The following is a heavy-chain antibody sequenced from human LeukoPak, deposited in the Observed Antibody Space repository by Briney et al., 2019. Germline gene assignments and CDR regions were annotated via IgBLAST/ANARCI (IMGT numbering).Heavy chain of an antibody. Sequence: PGGSLRLSCVGSGFTFSSYSMNWVRQAPGKGLEWVSSISSSSSYIYYADSVKGRFTISRDNAKNSLYLQMNSLRAEDTAVYYCARDRTTGYSSGWYGAFDIWGQGTMVTVSS. CDR2: ISSSSSYI. CDR1: GFTFSSYS. CDR3: ARDRTTGYSSGWYGAFDI. J-gene: IGHJ3*02. V-gene: IGHV3-21*01. D-gene: IGHD6-19*01.